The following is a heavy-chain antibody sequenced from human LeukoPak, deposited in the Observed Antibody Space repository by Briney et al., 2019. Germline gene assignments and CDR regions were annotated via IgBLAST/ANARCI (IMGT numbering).Heavy chain of an antibody. Sequence: GGSLRLSCAASGFTCSSYAMHWVRQAPGKGLEWVAVISYDGSNKYYADSVKGRFTISRDNSKNTLYLQMNSLRAEDTAVYYCAKDLGVVVTAIRPHAFDIWGQGTMVTVSS. J-gene: IGHJ3*02. CDR2: ISYDGSNK. D-gene: IGHD2-21*02. CDR3: AKDLGVVVTAIRPHAFDI. V-gene: IGHV3-30*04. CDR1: GFTCSSYA.